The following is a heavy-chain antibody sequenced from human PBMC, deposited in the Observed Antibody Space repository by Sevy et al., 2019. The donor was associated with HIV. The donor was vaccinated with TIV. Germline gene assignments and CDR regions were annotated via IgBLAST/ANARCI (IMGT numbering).Heavy chain of an antibody. V-gene: IGHV3-7*01. D-gene: IGHD6-13*01. CDR1: GFTLNAYW. CDR3: ARAIAAAAGF. CDR2: INQDGSTQ. J-gene: IGHJ4*02. Sequence: GGSLRLSCAASGFTLNAYWMHWVRQAPGNGLEWLANINQDGSTQYYAASVKGRFTISRDNAKNLVYLQMNTMRPEDTGLYYCARAIAAAAGFWGQGTLVTVSS.